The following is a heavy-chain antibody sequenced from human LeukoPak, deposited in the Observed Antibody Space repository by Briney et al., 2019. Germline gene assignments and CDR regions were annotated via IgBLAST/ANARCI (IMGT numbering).Heavy chain of an antibody. Sequence: GGSLRLSCAGTGFSFSDFGMNWVRQAPGKGLECVSFISGSSGTIYYADSVKGRFTISRDNTKNSLYLQMNSLRAEDTAIYYCARERGGFGGYLPYYYLDVWGKGTTVTVSS. CDR2: ISGSSGTI. D-gene: IGHD5-12*01. J-gene: IGHJ6*03. V-gene: IGHV3-48*04. CDR3: ARERGGFGGYLPYYYLDV. CDR1: GFSFSDFG.